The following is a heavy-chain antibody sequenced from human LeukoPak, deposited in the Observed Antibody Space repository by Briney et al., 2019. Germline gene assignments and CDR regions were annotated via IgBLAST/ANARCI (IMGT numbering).Heavy chain of an antibody. CDR3: ARDTNPSSSSGYYGSGSYYNPLDY. CDR2: INPIGGST. J-gene: IGHJ4*02. CDR1: GYTFTSYY. V-gene: IGHV1-46*03. D-gene: IGHD3-10*01. Sequence: RASVKVSCKASGYTFTSYYMHWVRQAPGQGLEWMGIINPIGGSTSYAQKFQGRVTMTRDTSTSTVYMELSSMRSEDTAVYYCARDTNPSSSSGYYGSGSYYNPLDYWGQGTLVTVSS.